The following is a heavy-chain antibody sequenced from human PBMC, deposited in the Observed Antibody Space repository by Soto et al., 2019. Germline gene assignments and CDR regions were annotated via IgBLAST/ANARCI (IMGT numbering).Heavy chain of an antibody. CDR3: ARDIFGIAAAGPGGY. V-gene: IGHV3-33*01. J-gene: IGHJ4*02. CDR1: RFTFSSYG. CDR2: IWYDGSNK. D-gene: IGHD6-13*01. Sequence: QVQLVESGGGVVQPGRSLRLSCAASRFTFSSYGMHWVRQAPGKGLEWVAVIWYDGSNKYYADSVKGRFTISRDNSKNTLYLQMNSLRAEDTAVYYCARDIFGIAAAGPGGYWGQGTLVTVSS.